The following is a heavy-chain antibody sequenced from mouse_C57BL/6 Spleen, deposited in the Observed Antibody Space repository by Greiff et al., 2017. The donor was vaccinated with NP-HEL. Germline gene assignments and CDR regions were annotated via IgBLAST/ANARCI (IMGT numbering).Heavy chain of an antibody. Sequence: EVMLVESGGGLVKPGGSLKLSCAASGFTFSSYTMSWVRQTPEKRLEWVATISGGGGNTYYPDSVKGRFTISRDNAKNTLYLQMSSLRSEDTALYYCARQVTTLYYYAMDYWGQGTSVTVSS. CDR1: GFTFSSYT. CDR3: ARQVTTLYYYAMDY. J-gene: IGHJ4*01. D-gene: IGHD2-5*01. V-gene: IGHV5-9*01. CDR2: ISGGGGNT.